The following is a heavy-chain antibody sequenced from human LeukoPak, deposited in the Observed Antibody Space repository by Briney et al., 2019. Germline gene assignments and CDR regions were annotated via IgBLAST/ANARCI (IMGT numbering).Heavy chain of an antibody. CDR2: IYHSGST. Sequence: SETLSLTCTVSGYSISSGYYWGWIRQPPGKGLEWIGSIYHSGSTYYNPSLKSRVTISVDTSKNQFSLKLSSVTAADTAVYYCARLRVSPMIVVVIEGGDAFDIWGQGTMVTVSS. CDR1: GYSISSGYY. J-gene: IGHJ3*02. D-gene: IGHD3-22*01. V-gene: IGHV4-38-2*02. CDR3: ARLRVSPMIVVVIEGGDAFDI.